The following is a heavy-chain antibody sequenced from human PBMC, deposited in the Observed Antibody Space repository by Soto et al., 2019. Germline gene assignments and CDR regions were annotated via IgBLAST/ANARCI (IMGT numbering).Heavy chain of an antibody. D-gene: IGHD6-13*01. J-gene: IGHJ4*02. CDR3: ARIKEQHERLDY. Sequence: QVTLKESGPVLVKPTETLTLTCTVSGFSLSNARMGVSWIRQPPGKALEWLAHIFSNDEKSYSTSLKSRLTISKDTTKSQVVVTTTNMDPVDTATYYRARIKEQHERLDYWGQGTLVTFSS. V-gene: IGHV2-26*01. CDR2: IFSNDEK. CDR1: GFSLSNARMG.